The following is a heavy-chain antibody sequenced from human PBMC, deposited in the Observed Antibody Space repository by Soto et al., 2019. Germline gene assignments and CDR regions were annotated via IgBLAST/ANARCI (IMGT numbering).Heavy chain of an antibody. Sequence: EVQLVESGGGLVQPGGSLRLSCAASGFTFSSYWMSWVRQAPGKGLEWVANIKQDGSEKYYVDSVKGRFTISRDNAKNSLYLQMNSLRAEDTAVYYCARSEQLQRAWDYYYYYMDVWGKGTTVTVSS. CDR2: IKQDGSEK. J-gene: IGHJ6*03. D-gene: IGHD6-13*01. CDR1: GFTFSSYW. V-gene: IGHV3-7*01. CDR3: ARSEQLQRAWDYYYYYMDV.